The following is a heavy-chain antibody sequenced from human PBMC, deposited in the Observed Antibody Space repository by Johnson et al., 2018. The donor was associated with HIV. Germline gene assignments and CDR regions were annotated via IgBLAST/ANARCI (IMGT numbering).Heavy chain of an antibody. CDR1: GFTFSNYA. V-gene: IGHV3-30*04. CDR3: ARAKGYYESSGYYLIDAFDI. D-gene: IGHD3-22*01. CDR2: ISYDGSNK. J-gene: IGHJ3*02. Sequence: QVQLVESGGGVVQPGRSLRLSCAASGFTFSNYAMHWVRQTPGKGLEWVAVISYDGSNKYYADSVKGRFTISRDNSKNTLYLQMNSRRAEDTAVYFCARAKGYYESSGYYLIDAFDIWGQGTMVTVSS.